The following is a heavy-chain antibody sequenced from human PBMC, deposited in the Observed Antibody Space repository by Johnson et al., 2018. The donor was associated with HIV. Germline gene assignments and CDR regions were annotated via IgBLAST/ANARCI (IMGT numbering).Heavy chain of an antibody. Sequence: VQLVESGGGVVQPGGSLRLSCAASGFTFSPYWMHWVRQAPGQGLVWVSRIISDVSSAIYTDSVTGRFTISRDNTKNTLYLQMNSLRAEDTAVYYCTTGAFHAYDMWGQGTKVTVSS. CDR3: TTGAFHAYDM. D-gene: IGHD2/OR15-2a*01. J-gene: IGHJ3*02. CDR2: IISDVSSA. V-gene: IGHV3-74*02. CDR1: GFTFSPYW.